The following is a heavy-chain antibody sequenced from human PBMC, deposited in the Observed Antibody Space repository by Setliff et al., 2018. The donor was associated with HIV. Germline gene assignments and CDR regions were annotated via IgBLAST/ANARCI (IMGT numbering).Heavy chain of an antibody. CDR2: IYYTGHT. V-gene: IGHV4-39*01. Sequence: SETLSLTCTVTGGSITTNNDYWGWIRQPPGKGLEWIGTIYYTGHTFYDPSLKSQVTTSVDTPKNQFSLYLSSVTASDTAVYYCASLFRLSGFWISFLPDYWGQGILVTSPQ. D-gene: IGHD3-3*01. CDR1: GGSITTNNDY. CDR3: ASLFRLSGFWISFLPDY. J-gene: IGHJ4*02.